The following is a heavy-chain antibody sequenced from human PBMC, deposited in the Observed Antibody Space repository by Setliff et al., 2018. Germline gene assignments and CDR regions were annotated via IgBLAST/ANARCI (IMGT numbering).Heavy chain of an antibody. D-gene: IGHD2-15*01. CDR2: INPNNGDT. Sequence: GASVKVSCKASGYTFTGYYFHWVRQAPGQGLEWMGWINPNNGDTKSAQKFQGRLTMTRDTSISTAYMELSSLRSDDTAVYYCARDRPMVVVADNLALFDYWGQGTLVTVSS. J-gene: IGHJ4*02. CDR3: ARDRPMVVVADNLALFDY. CDR1: GYTFTGYY. V-gene: IGHV1-2*02.